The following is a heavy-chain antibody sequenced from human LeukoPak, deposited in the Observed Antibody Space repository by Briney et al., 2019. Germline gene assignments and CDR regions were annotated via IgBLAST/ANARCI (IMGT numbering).Heavy chain of an antibody. D-gene: IGHD2-15*01. Sequence: SETLSLTCTVSGGSISSYYWSWIRQPPGKGLEWIGYIYYSGSTSYNPSLKSRVTISVDTSKNQFSLKLSSVTAADTAVYYCARVHCSGGSCYYYMDVWGKGTTVTVSS. CDR1: GGSISSYY. J-gene: IGHJ6*03. CDR2: IYYSGST. CDR3: ARVHCSGGSCYYYMDV. V-gene: IGHV4-59*01.